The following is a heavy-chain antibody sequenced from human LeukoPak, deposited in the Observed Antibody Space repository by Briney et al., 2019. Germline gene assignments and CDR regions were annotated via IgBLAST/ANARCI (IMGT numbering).Heavy chain of an antibody. J-gene: IGHJ5*02. V-gene: IGHV4-59*08. Sequence: PSETLSLTCAVYGGSFSGYYWSWIRQPPGKGLEWIGYIYYSGSTNYNPSLKSRVTISVDTSKNQFSLKLSSVTAADTAVYYCARQQELLWFGELLYNWFDPWGQGTLVTVSS. D-gene: IGHD3-10*01. CDR3: ARQQELLWFGELLYNWFDP. CDR1: GGSFSGYY. CDR2: IYYSGST.